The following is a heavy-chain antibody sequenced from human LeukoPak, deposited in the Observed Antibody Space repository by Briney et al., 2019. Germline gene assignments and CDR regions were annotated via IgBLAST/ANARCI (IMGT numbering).Heavy chain of an antibody. J-gene: IGHJ4*02. CDR1: GGSISSGGYS. V-gene: IGHV4-30-2*01. D-gene: IGHD4-17*01. Sequence: SQTLSLTRAVSGGSISSGGYSWSWIRQPPGKGLEWIGYIYHSGSTYYNPSLKSRVTISVDRSKNQFSLKLSSVTAADTAVYYCARGAPTVTTYYFDYWGQGTLVTVSS. CDR3: ARGAPTVTTYYFDY. CDR2: IYHSGST.